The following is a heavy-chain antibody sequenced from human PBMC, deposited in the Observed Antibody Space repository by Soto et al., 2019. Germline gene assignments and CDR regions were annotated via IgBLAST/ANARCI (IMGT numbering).Heavy chain of an antibody. Sequence: ASVKVSCKASGYTFTNYGISWVRQAPGQGLEWMGWINLSDGNRNFAQKFEDRVTMTTATSTNTVFLELRSLKSDDTAIYYCARDRLRGYDSSGFYSWGQGTMVTVSS. V-gene: IGHV1-18*01. CDR1: GYTFTNYG. J-gene: IGHJ4*02. CDR3: ARDRLRGYDSSGFYS. CDR2: INLSDGNR. D-gene: IGHD3-22*01.